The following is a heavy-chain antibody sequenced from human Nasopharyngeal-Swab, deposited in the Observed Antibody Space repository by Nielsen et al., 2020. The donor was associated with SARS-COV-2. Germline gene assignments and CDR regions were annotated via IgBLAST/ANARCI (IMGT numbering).Heavy chain of an antibody. CDR1: GFTFSSYA. V-gene: IGHV3-23*03. Sequence: GGSLRLSCAASGFTFSSYAMSWVRQAPGKGLEWVSVIYSGGSSTYYADSVKGRFTISRDNSKNTLYLQMNSLRAEDTAVYYCAKPDIAVRYYFDYWGQGTLVTVSS. J-gene: IGHJ4*02. D-gene: IGHD6-19*01. CDR3: AKPDIAVRYYFDY. CDR2: IYSGGSST.